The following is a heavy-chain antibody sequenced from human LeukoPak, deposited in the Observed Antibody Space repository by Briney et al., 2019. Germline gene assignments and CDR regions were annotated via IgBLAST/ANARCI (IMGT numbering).Heavy chain of an antibody. Sequence: SVKVSCKASGGTFSSYTISWVRQAPGRGLEWMGRIIPILGIANYAQKFQGRVTITADKSTSTAHMELSSLRSEDTAVYYCARAKKQGTTVTTGWFDPWGQGTLVTVSS. CDR3: ARAKKQGTTVTTGWFDP. CDR2: IIPILGIA. J-gene: IGHJ5*02. CDR1: GGTFSSYT. D-gene: IGHD4-11*01. V-gene: IGHV1-69*02.